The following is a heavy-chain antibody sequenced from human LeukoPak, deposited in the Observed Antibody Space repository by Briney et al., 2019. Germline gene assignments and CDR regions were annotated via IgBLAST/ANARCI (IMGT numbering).Heavy chain of an antibody. D-gene: IGHD1-26*01. J-gene: IGHJ3*02. CDR2: IYTSGST. CDR1: GGSISSGSYY. V-gene: IGHV4-61*02. Sequence: PSETLSLTCTVSGGSISSGSYYWSWIRQPAGKGLEWIGRIYTSGSTNYNPSLKSRVTISVDTSKNQFSLKLSSVTAADTAVYYCASASGSYYPDAYDIWGQGTMVTVSS. CDR3: ASASGSYYPDAYDI.